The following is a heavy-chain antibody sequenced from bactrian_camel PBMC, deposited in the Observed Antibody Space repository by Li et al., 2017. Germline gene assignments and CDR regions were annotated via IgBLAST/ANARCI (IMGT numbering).Heavy chain of an antibody. Sequence: HVQLVESGGGSVRAGGSLTLYCAASRFFPCMGWFRQTPGNRREGVAVIDSNGDTTYADSVKGRFTISKDSGKNTLYLQMNSLKPEDTAMYYCAADLARHCGSFTGFFRRGYWGQGTQVTVS. CDR3: AADLARHCGSFTGFFRRGY. CDR2: IDSNGDT. D-gene: IGHD2*01. J-gene: IGHJ4*01. V-gene: IGHV3S53*01. CDR1: RFFPC.